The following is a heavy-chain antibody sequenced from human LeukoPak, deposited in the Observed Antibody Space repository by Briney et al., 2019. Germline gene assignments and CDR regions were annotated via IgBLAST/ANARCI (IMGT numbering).Heavy chain of an antibody. D-gene: IGHD3-9*01. J-gene: IGHJ4*02. Sequence: GGSLRLSCAAPGFTFSNYAMSWVRQAPGKGLEWVSSLSCSGDTTYYADSVKGRFTISRDNSKNTLYLQMNSLRVEDTAVYYCAKVLSVRSFDWVLYVDHWGQGTLVTVSS. CDR3: AKVLSVRSFDWVLYVDH. CDR2: LSCSGDTT. V-gene: IGHV3-23*01. CDR1: GFTFSNYA.